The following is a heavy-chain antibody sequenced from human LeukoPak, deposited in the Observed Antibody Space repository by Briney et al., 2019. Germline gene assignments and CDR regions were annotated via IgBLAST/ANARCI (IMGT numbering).Heavy chain of an antibody. J-gene: IGHJ1*01. D-gene: IGHD1-26*01. V-gene: IGHV3-21*01. CDR1: GFTFSSYG. CDR2: ISSSGSYI. Sequence: PGGSLRLSCAASGFTFSSYGMSRVRQAPGKGLEWVSCISSSGSYIYYADSVKGRFTISRGNAKNSLYLQMNSLRAEDTAVYYCARDQGPTSIVGTTSHLYFQHWGQGTLVTVSS. CDR3: ARDQGPTSIVGTTSHLYFQH.